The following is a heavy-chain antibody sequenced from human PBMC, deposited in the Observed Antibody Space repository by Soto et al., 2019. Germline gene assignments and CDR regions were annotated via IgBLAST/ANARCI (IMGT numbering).Heavy chain of an antibody. V-gene: IGHV3-23*01. CDR3: AKIKGAITFLHFDN. Sequence: HPGGSLRLSCAASGFSFSSYAMAWVRQAPGKGLEWVSALTETGGSTYYAASVKGRFTISRDNSRSTLYLQMDRLRVDDTAVYYCAKIKGAITFLHFDNWGQGTLVTVSS. J-gene: IGHJ4*02. CDR1: GFSFSSYA. CDR2: LTETGGST. D-gene: IGHD3-16*01.